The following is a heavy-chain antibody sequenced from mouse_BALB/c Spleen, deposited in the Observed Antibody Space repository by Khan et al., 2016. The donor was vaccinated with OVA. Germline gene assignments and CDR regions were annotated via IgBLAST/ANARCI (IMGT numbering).Heavy chain of an antibody. D-gene: IGHD1-1*01. CDR2: IAPANGDT. Sequence: IQLVQSGAELVKPGASVRLSCTASGFNIKDTYIHWVKQRPEQGLEWIGRIAPANGDTKYDPKFQDKATITSDTSSNTSYLQLRSLTSEDTAVSYCAHPSYYPRFFEVWGAGTTVTVSS. V-gene: IGHV14-3*02. J-gene: IGHJ1*01. CDR3: AHPSYYPRFFEV. CDR1: GFNIKDTY.